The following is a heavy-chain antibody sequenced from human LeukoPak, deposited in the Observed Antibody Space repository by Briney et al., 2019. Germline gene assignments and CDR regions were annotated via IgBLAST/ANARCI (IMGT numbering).Heavy chain of an antibody. CDR2: IDHSGST. Sequence: SETLSLTCAVSGGSFSGFYWTWIRQPPGKGLEWIGEIDHSGSTNYNPSLKSRVTISVDTSKNHFSLRLTSVTAADTAVYHCARHASTYYGSLDYWGQGTLVTVSS. CDR1: GGSFSGFY. D-gene: IGHD3-10*01. V-gene: IGHV4-34*01. J-gene: IGHJ4*02. CDR3: ARHASTYYGSLDY.